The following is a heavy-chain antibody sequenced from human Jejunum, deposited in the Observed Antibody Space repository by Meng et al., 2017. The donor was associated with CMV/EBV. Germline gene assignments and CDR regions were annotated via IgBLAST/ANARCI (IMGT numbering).Heavy chain of an antibody. CDR3: AREKSSCTSSTCYGVDS. Sequence: LQESGPGPVMPSETLSPTCTVSYGSFSSYYWSWIRQSAGKGLEWIGRIHTSGTTNYNPSLKSRVTLSLDTSKDQFSLKLTSVTAADTAVYYCAREKSSCTSSTCYGVDSWGQGTLVTVSS. CDR1: YGSFSSYY. V-gene: IGHV4-4*07. J-gene: IGHJ4*02. CDR2: IHTSGTT. D-gene: IGHD2-2*01.